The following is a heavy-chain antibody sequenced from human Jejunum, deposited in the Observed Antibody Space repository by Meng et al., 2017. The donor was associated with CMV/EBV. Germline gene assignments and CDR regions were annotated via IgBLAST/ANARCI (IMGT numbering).Heavy chain of an antibody. J-gene: IGHJ4*02. CDR1: GYPFTDYY. V-gene: IGHV1-2*02. CDR2: INPNSGDT. D-gene: IGHD3-3*01. Sequence: TSGYPFTDYYMHWVRQAPGQGLGWEGWINPNSGDTNYAQKFQGRVTVTRDTSISTAYMELSRLRSDDTAMYYCARDSVRSPGGYWGQGTLVTVSS. CDR3: ARDSVRSPGGY.